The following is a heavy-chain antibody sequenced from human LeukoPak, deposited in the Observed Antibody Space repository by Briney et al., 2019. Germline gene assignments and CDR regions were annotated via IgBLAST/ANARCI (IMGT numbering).Heavy chain of an antibody. CDR3: AKSPWTGLHVSDI. CDR2: ARNKANSYTT. V-gene: IGHV3-72*01. Sequence: GGSLRLSCAGSGFTFSDPYIDWVRQAPGKGLEWVGRARNKANSYTTEYAASVKGRFTILRDDSKNSVYLQMNSLKTEDTAVYYCAKSPWTGLHVSDIWGQGTMVTVSS. D-gene: IGHD3/OR15-3a*01. CDR1: GFTFSDPY. J-gene: IGHJ3*02.